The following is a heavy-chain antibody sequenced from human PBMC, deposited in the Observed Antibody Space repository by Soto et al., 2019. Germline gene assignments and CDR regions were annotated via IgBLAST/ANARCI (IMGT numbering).Heavy chain of an antibody. D-gene: IGHD3-10*01. CDR2: IYYSGST. CDR1: GDSVISNWW. Sequence: NPSETLSLTCAVSGDSVISNWWWGWVRQSPGKGVEWIGYIYYSGSTNYNPSLKSRVTISVDTSKNQFSLKLNSMTAADTAVYYCARHNYRSGRTYFDYWGQGTLVTVSS. V-gene: IGHV4-59*08. J-gene: IGHJ4*02. CDR3: ARHNYRSGRTYFDY.